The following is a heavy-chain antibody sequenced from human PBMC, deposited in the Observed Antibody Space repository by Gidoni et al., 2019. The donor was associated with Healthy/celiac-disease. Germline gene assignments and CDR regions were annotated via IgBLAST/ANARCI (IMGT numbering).Heavy chain of an antibody. V-gene: IGHV3-7*01. D-gene: IGHD6-13*01. Sequence: EVQLVESVGGLIQPGGSMRRSCAASEFNFSGYGTRWVRQAPGKGLEWVANIKQDGSEKYYVDSVKGRFTISRDNAKNSLYLQMNSLRAEDTAVYYCARGSRYSSSWPVYYYYGMDVWGQGTTVTVSS. CDR2: IKQDGSEK. J-gene: IGHJ6*02. CDR1: EFNFSGYG. CDR3: ARGSRYSSSWPVYYYYGMDV.